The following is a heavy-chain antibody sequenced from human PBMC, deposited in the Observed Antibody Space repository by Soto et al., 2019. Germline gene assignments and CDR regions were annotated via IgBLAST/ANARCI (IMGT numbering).Heavy chain of an antibody. D-gene: IGHD3-3*01. CDR3: ARESQGYDFWGGYRGTEDYYYYGMDV. V-gene: IGHV3-7*01. CDR1: GFTFITYW. J-gene: IGHJ6*02. Sequence: GGSLRLSCAASGFTFITYWMSWVRQAPGKGLEWVATVRHSSSEIYYVDSVKGRFTISRDNAKNSLYLQMNSLRDEDTAVYYCARESQGYDFWGGYRGTEDYYYYGMDVQGQITTVTVSS. CDR2: VRHSSSEI.